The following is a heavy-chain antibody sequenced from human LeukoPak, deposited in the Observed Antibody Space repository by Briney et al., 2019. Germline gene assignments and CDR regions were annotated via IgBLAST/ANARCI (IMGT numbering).Heavy chain of an antibody. CDR3: ARRPPRITIFGVVIAADYYYYMDV. V-gene: IGHV1-18*01. J-gene: IGHJ6*03. Sequence: GASVKVSCKASGYTFTSYGISWVRQAPGQGLEWMGWISTYNGNTNYAQKLQGRVTMTTGTSTSTAYMELRSLRSDDTAVYYCARRPPRITIFGVVIAADYYYYMDVWGKGTTVTVSS. CDR1: GYTFTSYG. D-gene: IGHD3-3*01. CDR2: ISTYNGNT.